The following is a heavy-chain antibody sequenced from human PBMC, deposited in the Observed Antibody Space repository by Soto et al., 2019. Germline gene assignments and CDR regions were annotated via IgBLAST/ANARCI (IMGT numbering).Heavy chain of an antibody. V-gene: IGHV3-30*18. CDR1: GFTFSSYG. Sequence: ESGGGVVQPGRSLRLSCAASGFTFSSYGMHWVRQAPGKGLEWVAVISYDGSNKYYADSVKGRFTISRDNSKNTLYLQMNSLRAEDTAVYYCAKDSTDVETGYYFDYWGQGTLVTVSS. D-gene: IGHD1-1*01. CDR2: ISYDGSNK. J-gene: IGHJ4*02. CDR3: AKDSTDVETGYYFDY.